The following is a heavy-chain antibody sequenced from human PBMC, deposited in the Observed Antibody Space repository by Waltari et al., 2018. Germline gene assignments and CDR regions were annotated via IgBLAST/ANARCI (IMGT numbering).Heavy chain of an antibody. CDR1: GGSILSATYY. V-gene: IGHV4-39*07. Sequence: QLQLQESGPGLVQPSETLSPTCPVSGGSILSATYYWGWIRQPPGKGLEWIGSMYYSGSTSYNPSLKSRVTVSVDTSKNQFSLKLNSVTAADTAVYYCAREYYYDTRWIDYWGQGTQVTVSS. CDR3: AREYYYDTRWIDY. D-gene: IGHD3-22*01. J-gene: IGHJ4*02. CDR2: MYYSGST.